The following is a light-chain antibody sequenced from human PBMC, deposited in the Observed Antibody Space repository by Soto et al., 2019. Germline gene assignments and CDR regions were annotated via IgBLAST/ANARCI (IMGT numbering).Light chain of an antibody. V-gene: IGKV1-27*01. CDR2: ATS. J-gene: IGKJ4*01. CDR1: QGIAPY. Sequence: VHITECPSSLSEFVGDRVTITCRASQGIAPYLAWFQQKPGKVPKLLIYATSTLQSGVPSRFSGSGSGTDFTLTINSLQPEDVGTYYCQKYNSAPLTFRGGTKVDIK. CDR3: QKYNSAPLT.